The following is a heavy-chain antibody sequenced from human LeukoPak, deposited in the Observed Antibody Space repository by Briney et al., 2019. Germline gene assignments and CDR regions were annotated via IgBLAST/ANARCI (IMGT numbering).Heavy chain of an antibody. J-gene: IGHJ4*02. CDR2: IYHSGST. V-gene: IGHV4-38-2*02. CDR1: GYSINSGYN. D-gene: IGHD3-3*01. Sequence: PSETLSLTCTVSGYSINSGYNWGWIRQPPGKGLEWIGSIYHSGSTYYNPSLKSRVTISVDTSKNQFSLKLSSVTAADTAVYYCARGLGRTIFGVVIAAREIDYWGQGTLVTVSS. CDR3: ARGLGRTIFGVVIAAREIDY.